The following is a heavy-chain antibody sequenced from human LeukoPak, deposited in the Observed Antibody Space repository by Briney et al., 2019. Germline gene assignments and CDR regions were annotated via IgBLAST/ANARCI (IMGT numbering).Heavy chain of an antibody. V-gene: IGHV3-21*01. J-gene: IGHJ4*02. CDR2: ISSSSSYI. CDR3: ASDPGSSGYYHDYFDY. Sequence: GGSLRLSCAASGFTFSSYSMNWVRQAPGKGLEWVSSISSSSSYIYYADSVKGRFAISRDHAKNSLYLQMNSLRAEDTAVYYCASDPGSSGYYHDYFDYWGQGTLVTVSS. D-gene: IGHD3-22*01. CDR1: GFTFSSYS.